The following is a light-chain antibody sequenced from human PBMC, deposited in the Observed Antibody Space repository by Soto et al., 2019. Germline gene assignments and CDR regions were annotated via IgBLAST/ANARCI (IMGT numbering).Light chain of an antibody. Sequence: DIHVTQSPSSLSASVGDRVTLTCRTSQHVATYLNWYQQKSGRAPTLPIYSSSGLQPGVSPRFSGSGSGTDFTLTISSLQSEDFATYFCQQTYSVPPTFGQGTTVDFK. J-gene: IGKJ1*01. CDR2: SSS. CDR1: QHVATY. CDR3: QQTYSVPPT. V-gene: IGKV1-39*01.